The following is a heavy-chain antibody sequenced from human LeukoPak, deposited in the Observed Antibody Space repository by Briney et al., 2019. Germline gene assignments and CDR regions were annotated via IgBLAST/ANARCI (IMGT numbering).Heavy chain of an antibody. V-gene: IGHV1-8*01. Sequence: EASVTVSCKASGYTFTSYDINWVRQATGQGLEWMGWMNPNSGNTGYAQKFQGRVTMTRNTSISTAYMELSSLRSEDTAVYYCAREGGIVATIGGGDAFDIWGQGTMVTVSS. CDR3: AREGGIVATIGGGDAFDI. CDR1: GYTFTSYD. J-gene: IGHJ3*02. CDR2: MNPNSGNT. D-gene: IGHD5-12*01.